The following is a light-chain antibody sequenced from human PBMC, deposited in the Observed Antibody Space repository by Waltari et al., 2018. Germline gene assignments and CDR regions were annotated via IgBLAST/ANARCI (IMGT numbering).Light chain of an antibody. CDR3: SSYAGSYTYWV. V-gene: IGLV2-11*01. CDR1: SSDVGSYNS. CDR2: DVN. Sequence: QSALTQPRSVSGSPGQSVTISCTGTSSDVGSYNSVSWYQVHPGNAPKLMIYDVNERPSGVPDRFSASKSGNTASLTISGLQSEDEADYYCSSYAGSYTYWVFGGGTKLTVL. J-gene: IGLJ3*02.